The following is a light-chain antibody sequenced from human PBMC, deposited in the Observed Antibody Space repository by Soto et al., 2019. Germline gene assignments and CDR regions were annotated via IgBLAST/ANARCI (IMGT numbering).Light chain of an antibody. J-gene: IGLJ1*01. CDR3: SSHTTSDTRV. CDR2: EVS. Sequence: QSVLTQPASVSGSPGQSIAISCTGSSSDVGAYDYVSWYQQHPDKAPRLIMYEVSYRPSGVSNRFSGSKSVNTATLTISGLQAEEEGDYYCSSHTTSDTRVFGTGTKLTVL. V-gene: IGLV2-14*03. CDR1: SSDVGAYDY.